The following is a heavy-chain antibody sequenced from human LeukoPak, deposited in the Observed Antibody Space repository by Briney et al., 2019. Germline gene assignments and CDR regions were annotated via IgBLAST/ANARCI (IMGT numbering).Heavy chain of an antibody. D-gene: IGHD5-12*01. CDR1: GGSISSYY. Sequence: PSETLSLTCTVSGGSISSYYWSWIRQPAGKGLEWIGRIYTSGSTNYNPSLKSRVTMLVDTSKNQFSLKLSSVTAADTAVYYCARDLNGYSGYLFDYWGQGTLLTVSS. CDR3: ARDLNGYSGYLFDY. J-gene: IGHJ4*02. V-gene: IGHV4-4*07. CDR2: IYTSGST.